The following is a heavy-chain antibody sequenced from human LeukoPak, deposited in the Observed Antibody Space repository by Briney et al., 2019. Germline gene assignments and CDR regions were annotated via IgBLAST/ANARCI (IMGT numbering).Heavy chain of an antibody. V-gene: IGHV1-8*01. CDR1: GYTFTSYD. D-gene: IGHD1-7*01. CDR3: ARVFGDWNYDPEYYFDY. Sequence: GASVKVSCKASGYTFTSYDINWVRQATGQGLEWMGWMNPNSGNTGYAQKFQGRVTMTRNTSISTAYMELSSLRSEDTAVYYCARVFGDWNYDPEYYFDYWGQGTLVTVS. J-gene: IGHJ4*02. CDR2: MNPNSGNT.